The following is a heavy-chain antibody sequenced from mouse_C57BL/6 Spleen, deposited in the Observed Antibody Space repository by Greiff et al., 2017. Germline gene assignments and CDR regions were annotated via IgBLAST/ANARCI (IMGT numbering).Heavy chain of an antibody. V-gene: IGHV5-4*01. D-gene: IGHD1-1*01. Sequence: EVKVVESGGGLVKPGGSLTLSCAASGFTFSSYAMSWVRQTPEKRLEWVATISDGGSYTYYPANVKGRFTISRDNAKNNLYLQMSHLKSEDTAMYYCAREGDYGSSPFYWYFDVWGTGTTVTVSS. CDR2: ISDGGSYT. J-gene: IGHJ1*03. CDR1: GFTFSSYA. CDR3: AREGDYGSSPFYWYFDV.